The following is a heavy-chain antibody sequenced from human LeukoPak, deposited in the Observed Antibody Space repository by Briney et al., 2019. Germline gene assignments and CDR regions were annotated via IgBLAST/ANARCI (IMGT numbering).Heavy chain of an antibody. D-gene: IGHD3-22*01. CDR2: INPNSGGT. Sequence: GASVKVSCKASGYTFTGYYMHWVRQAPGQGLEWMGWINPNSGGTNYAQKFQGRVTMTRDTSISTAYMELSRLRSDDTAVYYCARDPKYYYDSSGYYSPFDYWGQGTLVTVSS. CDR1: GYTFTGYY. V-gene: IGHV1-2*02. J-gene: IGHJ4*02. CDR3: ARDPKYYYDSSGYYSPFDY.